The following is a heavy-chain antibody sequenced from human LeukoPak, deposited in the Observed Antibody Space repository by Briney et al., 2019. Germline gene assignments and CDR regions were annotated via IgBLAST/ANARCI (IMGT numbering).Heavy chain of an antibody. V-gene: IGHV3-30-3*01. CDR1: GLTFSSYA. D-gene: IGHD3-22*01. Sequence: PGRSLRLSCAASGLTFSSYAMHWVRQAPGKGLEWVAVISYDGSSKYYADSVKGRFTISRDNSKNTLYLQMNSLRAEDTAVYYCASAYYYDSSGYYFDYWGQGTLVTVSS. J-gene: IGHJ4*02. CDR2: ISYDGSSK. CDR3: ASAYYYDSSGYYFDY.